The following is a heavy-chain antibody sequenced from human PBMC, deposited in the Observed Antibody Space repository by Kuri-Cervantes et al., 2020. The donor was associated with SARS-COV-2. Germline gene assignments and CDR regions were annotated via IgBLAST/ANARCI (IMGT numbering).Heavy chain of an antibody. Sequence: GESLKISCKAPGYTFTSYYMHWVRQAPGQGLEWMGIINPSGGSTSYAQKFQGRVTMTRDTSTSTVYMELSSLRSEDTAVYYCARAQEHNAQQLAGVDYWGQGTLVTVSS. CDR3: ARAQEHNAQQLAGVDY. D-gene: IGHD6-13*01. V-gene: IGHV1-46*01. CDR2: INPSGGST. J-gene: IGHJ4*02. CDR1: GYTFTSYY.